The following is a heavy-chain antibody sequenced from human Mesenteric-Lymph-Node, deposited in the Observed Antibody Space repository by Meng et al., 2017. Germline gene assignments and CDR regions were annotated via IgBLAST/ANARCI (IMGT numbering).Heavy chain of an antibody. D-gene: IGHD3-3*01. CDR1: GFNVSSNY. V-gene: IGHV3-53*02. Sequence: VPLVETGGVVIPPGGSLWRSCAASGFNVSSNYMRWDRQAPGKGLEWVSVIYSGGSTYYAGSVKGRFTISRDNSKNTLYLQMNSLRAEDTAVYHCARGEWFSDYWGQGTLVTVSS. CDR3: ARGEWFSDY. CDR2: IYSGGST. J-gene: IGHJ4*02.